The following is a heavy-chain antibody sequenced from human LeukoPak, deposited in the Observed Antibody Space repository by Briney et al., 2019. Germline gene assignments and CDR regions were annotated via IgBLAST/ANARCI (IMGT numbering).Heavy chain of an antibody. CDR2: IYGSGTST. J-gene: IGHJ4*02. Sequence: GGSLRLSRAASGFTFSSYAMSWVRQAPGKGLEWVSGIYGSGTSTYYADSVKGRFTISRDNSKNTLYLQMNSLRAEDTAVYYCVKGHSSGWVSEYWGQGTLVTVSS. CDR3: VKGHSSGWVSEY. D-gene: IGHD6-19*01. V-gene: IGHV3-23*05. CDR1: GFTFSSYA.